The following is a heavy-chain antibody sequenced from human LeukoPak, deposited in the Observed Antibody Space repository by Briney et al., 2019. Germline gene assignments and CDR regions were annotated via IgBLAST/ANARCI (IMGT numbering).Heavy chain of an antibody. Sequence: GGSLRLSCAASGFTFSSYGMHWVRQAPGKGLEWVAFIRYDGSNKYYADSVKGRFTISRDNSKNTLYLQMDSLRAEDTAVYYCAKEGCSGGSCYNWFDPWGQGTLVTVSS. CDR3: AKEGCSGGSCYNWFDP. D-gene: IGHD2-15*01. J-gene: IGHJ5*02. CDR1: GFTFSSYG. CDR2: IRYDGSNK. V-gene: IGHV3-30*02.